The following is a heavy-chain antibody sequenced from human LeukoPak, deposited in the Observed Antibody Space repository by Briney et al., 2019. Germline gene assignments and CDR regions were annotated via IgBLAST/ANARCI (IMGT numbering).Heavy chain of an antibody. D-gene: IGHD3-10*01. V-gene: IGHV3-21*01. CDR3: ARERFHGSGAPRHDH. J-gene: IGHJ4*02. Sequence: GRSLRLSCVASGFSFSDYGMNWVRQAPGKGLEWVSSISSSSSYIYYADSMKGRFTISRDNARNSLYLQMNSLRAEDTANYCARERFHGSGAPRHDHWGQGTLVTVSS. CDR1: GFSFSDYG. CDR2: ISSSSSYI.